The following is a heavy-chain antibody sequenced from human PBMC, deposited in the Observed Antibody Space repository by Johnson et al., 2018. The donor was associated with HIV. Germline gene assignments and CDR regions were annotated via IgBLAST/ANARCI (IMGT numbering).Heavy chain of an antibody. Sequence: EVQLVESGGGVVQPGRSLRLSCAASGFTFSRHAVHWVRRAPGRGLEWVSGINWNGGSTGYADSVKGRFTISRDNSKNSLYLQMNSLRAEDTALYYCARDSGRYSSSWATFGAFDIWGQGTMVTVSS. J-gene: IGHJ3*02. CDR2: INWNGGST. CDR3: ARDSGRYSSSWATFGAFDI. D-gene: IGHD6-13*01. V-gene: IGHV3-20*04. CDR1: GFTFSRHA.